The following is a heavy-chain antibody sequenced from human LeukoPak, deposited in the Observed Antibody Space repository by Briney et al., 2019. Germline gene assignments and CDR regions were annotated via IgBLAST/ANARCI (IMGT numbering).Heavy chain of an antibody. Sequence: GGSLRLSCAASGFTFSNYAMSWVRQAPGQGLEWVSTIRHSGDSPFHADSVRGRFTMSRDNSKSTLYLQMNNLRAEDTAVYYCAKRAPNGIRVAGHFDFWGQGTLVTVSS. J-gene: IGHJ4*02. V-gene: IGHV3-23*01. CDR2: IRHSGDSP. CDR3: AKRAPNGIRVAGHFDF. CDR1: GFTFSNYA. D-gene: IGHD6-19*01.